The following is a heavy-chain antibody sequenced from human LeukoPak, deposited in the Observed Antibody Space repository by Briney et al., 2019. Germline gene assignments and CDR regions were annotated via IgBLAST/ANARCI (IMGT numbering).Heavy chain of an antibody. CDR1: GGSFSGYY. D-gene: IGHD5-18*01. Sequence: SETLSLTCAVYGGSFSGYYWSWIRQPPGKGLEWIGEINHSGSTDYNPSLKSRVTISVDTSKNQFSLKLSSVTAADTAVYYCARTTEGGYTYDYFYYYYMDVWGKGTTVTISS. V-gene: IGHV4-34*01. CDR3: ARTTEGGYTYDYFYYYYMDV. J-gene: IGHJ6*03. CDR2: INHSGST.